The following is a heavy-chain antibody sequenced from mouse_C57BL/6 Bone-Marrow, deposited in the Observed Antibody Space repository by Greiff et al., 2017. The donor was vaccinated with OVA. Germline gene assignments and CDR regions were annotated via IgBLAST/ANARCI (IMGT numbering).Heavy chain of an antibody. CDR2: INYDGSST. CDR1: GFTFSDYY. Sequence: EVKLVESEGGLVQPGSSMKLSCTASGFTFSDYYMAWVRQVPEKGLEWVANINYDGSSTYYLDSLKSRFIISRDNAKNILYLQMSSLKSEDTATYYCARDLHYCGSSYGYFDVWGTGTTVTVSS. J-gene: IGHJ1*03. D-gene: IGHD1-1*01. V-gene: IGHV5-16*01. CDR3: ARDLHYCGSSYGYFDV.